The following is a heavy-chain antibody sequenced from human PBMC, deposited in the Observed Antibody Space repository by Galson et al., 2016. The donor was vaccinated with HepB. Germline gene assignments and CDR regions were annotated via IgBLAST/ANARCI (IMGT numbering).Heavy chain of an antibody. D-gene: IGHD2/OR15-2a*01. V-gene: IGHV4-30-2*01. CDR3: ARGNGATTLLPCLDP. CDR2: ISNTDTP. CDR1: GGAISSGGYS. Sequence: TLSLTCAVSGGAISSGGYSWAWIRQTPGRGLDWIGYISNTDTPYYNSSLESRLTLSIDRSKNQFSLKLASVTAADSAVYYCARGNGATTLLPCLDPWGQGTLVTVSS. J-gene: IGHJ5*02.